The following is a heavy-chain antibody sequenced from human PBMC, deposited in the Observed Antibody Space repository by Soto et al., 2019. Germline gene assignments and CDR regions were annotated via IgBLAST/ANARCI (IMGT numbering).Heavy chain of an antibody. CDR2: IYYSVST. CDR3: ARPRSAQWLAMGWYLYL. CDR1: GDSISSSSYY. J-gene: IGHJ2*01. V-gene: IGHV4-39*01. D-gene: IGHD6-19*01. Sequence: PSETLSLTCTVSGDSISSSSYYWGWIHHPPGKGLEWIGSIYYSVSTHYNPSLKSRVTISVDTSKNQFSMKLSSVTAADTAVYYCARPRSAQWLAMGWYLYLWGRGFRVTSPQ.